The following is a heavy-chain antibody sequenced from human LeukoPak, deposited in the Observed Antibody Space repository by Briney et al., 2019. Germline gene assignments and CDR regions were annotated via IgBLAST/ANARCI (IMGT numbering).Heavy chain of an antibody. Sequence: PSQTLSLTCTVSGGSISSGDYYWRWIRQPPGKGLEWIAYIYYSGSTYYNPSLKSRVTISVDTSKNQFSLKLSSVTAADTAVYYCARDEVRVGGDAFDIWGQGTMVTVSS. D-gene: IGHD3-16*01. CDR3: ARDEVRVGGDAFDI. J-gene: IGHJ3*02. V-gene: IGHV4-30-4*08. CDR2: IYYSGST. CDR1: GGSISSGDYY.